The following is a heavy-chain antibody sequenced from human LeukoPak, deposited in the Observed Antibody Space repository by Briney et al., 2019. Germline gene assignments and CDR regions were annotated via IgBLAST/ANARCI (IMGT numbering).Heavy chain of an antibody. V-gene: IGHV3-21*01. D-gene: IGHD2-21*01. J-gene: IGHJ4*02. CDR2: ISSSSSYI. Sequence: GGSLRLSCSDSGFTFSSYSMNWVRQAPGKGLEWLSSISSSSSYISYADSVRGRFTISRDNAKNSLYLQMNSLRADDTAVYFCATIPSTELNAYWGQGTLVTVSS. CDR3: ATIPSTELNAY. CDR1: GFTFSSYS.